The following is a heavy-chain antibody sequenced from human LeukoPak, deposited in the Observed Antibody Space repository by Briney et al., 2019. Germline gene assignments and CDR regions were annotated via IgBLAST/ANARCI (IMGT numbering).Heavy chain of an antibody. Sequence: PGGSLRLSCAASGFTFSSYGMHWVCQAPGKGLEWVAFIRYDGSNKYYADSVKGRFTISRDNSKNTLYLQMNSLRAEDTAVYYCAKSLPGIAAAGRVLDYWGQGTLVTVSS. CDR1: GFTFSSYG. CDR2: IRYDGSNK. J-gene: IGHJ4*02. V-gene: IGHV3-30*02. CDR3: AKSLPGIAAAGRVLDY. D-gene: IGHD6-13*01.